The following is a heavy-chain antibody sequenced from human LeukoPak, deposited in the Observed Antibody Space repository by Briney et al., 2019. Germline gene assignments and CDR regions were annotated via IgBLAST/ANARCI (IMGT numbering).Heavy chain of an antibody. CDR1: GFTFSSYW. V-gene: IGHV3-7*01. J-gene: IGHJ4*02. Sequence: GGSLRLSCAASGFTFSSYWMSWVRQAPGKGLEWVANIKQDGSEKYYVDSVKGRFTISRDNAKNSLYLQMNSLRAEDTAVYYCARGGEEWYYYDSSGYYDYWGQGTLVTVSS. D-gene: IGHD3-22*01. CDR2: IKQDGSEK. CDR3: ARGGEEWYYYDSSGYYDY.